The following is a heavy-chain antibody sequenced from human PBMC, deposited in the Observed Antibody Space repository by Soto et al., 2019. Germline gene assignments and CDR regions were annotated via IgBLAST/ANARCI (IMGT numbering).Heavy chain of an antibody. Sequence: SLKISCAASGFTFDDYAMHWVRQAPGKGLEWVSGISWNSGSIGYADSVKGRFTISRDNAKNSLYLQMNSLRAEDTALYYCAKDLGVLLWFGEFDAFDIWGQGTMVTVSS. CDR1: GFTFDDYA. CDR3: AKDLGVLLWFGEFDAFDI. D-gene: IGHD3-10*01. CDR2: ISWNSGSI. V-gene: IGHV3-9*01. J-gene: IGHJ3*02.